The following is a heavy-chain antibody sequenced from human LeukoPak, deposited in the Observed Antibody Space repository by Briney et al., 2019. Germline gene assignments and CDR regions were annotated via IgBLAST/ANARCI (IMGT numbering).Heavy chain of an antibody. Sequence: ASVKVSCKASGYTFTHYFAHWVRQAPGQGLEWMGWINPNSGGTNYAQKFQGRVTMTRDTSISTAYMELSRLRSDDTAVYYCARGGSDYYGMDVWGQGTTVTVSS. J-gene: IGHJ6*02. CDR1: GYTFTHYF. CDR2: INPNSGGT. CDR3: ARGGSDYYGMDV. V-gene: IGHV1-2*02.